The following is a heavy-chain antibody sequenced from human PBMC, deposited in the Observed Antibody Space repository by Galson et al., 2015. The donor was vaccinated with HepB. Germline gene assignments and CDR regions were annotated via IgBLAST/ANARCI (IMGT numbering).Heavy chain of an antibody. D-gene: IGHD5/OR15-5a*01. CDR3: ARARDGVYEGYHFDF. CDR1: GFTFSDSY. V-gene: IGHV3-11*06. Sequence: SLRLSCAASGFTFSDSYMSWIRQAPGKGLEWVSYIGSSGVYTNYADSVKGRFTISRDNAKNSLYLQMNSLRVEDTAVYYCARARDGVYEGYHFDFWDQGTLVTVSS. CDR2: IGSSGVYT. J-gene: IGHJ4*02.